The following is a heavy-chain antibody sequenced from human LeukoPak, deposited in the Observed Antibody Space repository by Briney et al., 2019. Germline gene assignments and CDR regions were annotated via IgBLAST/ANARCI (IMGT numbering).Heavy chain of an antibody. D-gene: IGHD2-2*02. V-gene: IGHV4-34*01. Sequence: SETLSLTCAVYGGSFSGYYWSWIRQPPGKGLEWIGEINHSGSTNYNPSLKSRVTISVDTSKNQFSLKLSSVTAADTAVYYCARGIGECSSTSFYTEIFGVAHFDYWVQGTLVTVSS. J-gene: IGHJ4*02. CDR1: GGSFSGYY. CDR3: ARGIGECSSTSFYTEIFGVAHFDY. CDR2: INHSGST.